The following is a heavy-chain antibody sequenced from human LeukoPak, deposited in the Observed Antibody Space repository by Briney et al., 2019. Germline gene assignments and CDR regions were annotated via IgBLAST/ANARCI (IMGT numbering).Heavy chain of an antibody. J-gene: IGHJ5*02. CDR1: GGSISSGGYY. V-gene: IGHV4-30-2*01. D-gene: IGHD6-13*01. CDR3: AREVDSSSWDGVVFYWFDP. CDR2: IYHSGST. Sequence: PSETLSLTCTVSGGSISSGGYYWSWIRQPPGKGLEWIGYIYHSGSTYYNPSLKRRVTISVDRSKNQFSLKLSSVTAADTAVYYCAREVDSSSWDGVVFYWFDPWGQGTLVTVSS.